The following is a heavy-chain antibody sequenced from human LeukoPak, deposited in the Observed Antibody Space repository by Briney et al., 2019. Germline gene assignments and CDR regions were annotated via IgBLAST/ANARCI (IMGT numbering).Heavy chain of an antibody. CDR1: GFTVTSNY. CDR3: AKDVTEAGSGAFDI. CDR2: IYSGGTT. V-gene: IGHV3-66*01. D-gene: IGHD3-10*01. J-gene: IGHJ3*02. Sequence: QSGGSLRLSCAASGFTVTSNYMSWVRQAPGKGLEWVSVIYSGGTTYYADSVKGRFTISRDNSKNTLYLQMNSLRAEDTAVYYCAKDVTEAGSGAFDIWGQGTMVTVSS.